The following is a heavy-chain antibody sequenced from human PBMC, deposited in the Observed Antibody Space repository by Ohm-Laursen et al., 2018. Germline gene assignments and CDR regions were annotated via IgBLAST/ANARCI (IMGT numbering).Heavy chain of an antibody. CDR1: GYTFTGYY. J-gene: IGHJ4*02. CDR3: ARDRKAVVAGLLPY. CDR2: INPNSGGT. D-gene: IGHD6-19*01. V-gene: IGHV1-2*02. Sequence: SVKVSCKVSGYTFTGYYMHWVRQAPGQGLEWMGWINPNSGGTNYAQKFQGRVTMTRDTSISTAYMELSRLRSDDTAVYYCARDRKAVVAGLLPYWGQGTLVTVSS.